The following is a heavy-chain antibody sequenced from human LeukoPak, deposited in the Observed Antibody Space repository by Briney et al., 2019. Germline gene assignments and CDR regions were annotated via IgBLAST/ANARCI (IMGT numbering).Heavy chain of an antibody. D-gene: IGHD6-19*01. V-gene: IGHV4-59*08. CDR3: ARAAIAVAGTYYFDY. CDR2: IFYSGST. Sequence: SETLSLTCTVSGGSISSYYWSWIRQPPGKGLEWIGYIFYSGSTNYNPSLKSRVIISVDTSKNHFSLKLNSVTAADTAVYYCARAAIAVAGTYYFDYWGQGSLVTVSS. J-gene: IGHJ4*02. CDR1: GGSISSYY.